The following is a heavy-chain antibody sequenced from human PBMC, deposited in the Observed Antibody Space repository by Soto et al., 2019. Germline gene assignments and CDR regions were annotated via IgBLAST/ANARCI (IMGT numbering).Heavy chain of an antibody. V-gene: IGHV4-59*01. Sequence: SETLSLTCTVSGGSIISYYWSWIRQPPGKGLEWIGYIYYSGSTNYNPSLKSRVTISVDTSKNQFSLKLSSVTAADTAVYYCARGRRWFDPWGQGTRVT. CDR2: IYYSGST. CDR3: ARGRRWFDP. J-gene: IGHJ5*02. CDR1: GGSIISYY.